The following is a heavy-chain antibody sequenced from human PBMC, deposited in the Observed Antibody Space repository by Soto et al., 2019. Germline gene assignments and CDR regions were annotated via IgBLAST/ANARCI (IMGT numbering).Heavy chain of an antibody. J-gene: IGHJ3*02. CDR1: GGSISSSSYY. V-gene: IGHV4-39*01. CDR3: ARQGDSSGWSDSAGAFDI. Sequence: PSETLSLTCTVSGGSISSSSYYWGWIRQPPGKGLEWIGSIYYSGSTYYNPSLKSRVTISVDTSKNQFSLKLSSVTAADTAVYYCARQGDSSGWSDSAGAFDIWGQGTMVTVSS. CDR2: IYYSGST. D-gene: IGHD6-19*01.